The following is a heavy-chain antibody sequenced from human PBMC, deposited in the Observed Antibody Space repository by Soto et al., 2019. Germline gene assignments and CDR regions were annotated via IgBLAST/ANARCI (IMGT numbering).Heavy chain of an antibody. D-gene: IGHD6-19*01. CDR2: TYYRSGWSR. CDR3: ARAYSSGWFTYCGL. J-gene: IGHJ4*02. Sequence: SQTLSLTCAISGFSISTDSAAWNWIRQSPSRGLEWLGRTYYRSGWSREYAVSVRGRITINPDTSKNQFSLQLNSVTPEDTAVYFCARAYSSGWFTYCGLGGRGTLVTGAS. CDR1: GFSISTDSAA. V-gene: IGHV6-1*01.